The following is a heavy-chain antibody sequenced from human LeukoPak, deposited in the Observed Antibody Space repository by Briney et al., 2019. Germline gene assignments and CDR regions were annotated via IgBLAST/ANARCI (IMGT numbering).Heavy chain of an antibody. V-gene: IGHV3-30*18. CDR2: ISYDGSKK. CDR3: AKAGGVNSSPFDH. J-gene: IGHJ5*02. D-gene: IGHD6-13*01. Sequence: PGTSLRLSCAASGFTFSNYGMHWVRQAPGKGLEWVAVISYDGSKKYYADSVRGRLTISRDNSKNTLYLQMNSLRVEDTAVYYCAKAGGVNSSPFDHWGQGTLVTVSS. CDR1: GFTFSNYG.